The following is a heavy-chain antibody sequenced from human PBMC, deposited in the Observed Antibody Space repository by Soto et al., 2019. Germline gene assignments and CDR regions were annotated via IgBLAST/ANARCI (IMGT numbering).Heavy chain of an antibody. J-gene: IGHJ4*02. CDR3: ARLDGYNSFDF. CDR2: IFHNGGT. V-gene: IGHV4-30-2*01. D-gene: IGHD5-12*01. Sequence: QIHLQESGSGLVKPSQTLSLTCAVSGYSISSGAYYWSWIRQPQGKGLEWIGYIFHNGGTYYNPSLESPITISLDRSKNQFSLKVSAVTAADTALYYCARLDGYNSFDFWGQGTLVTVSS. CDR1: GYSISSGAYY.